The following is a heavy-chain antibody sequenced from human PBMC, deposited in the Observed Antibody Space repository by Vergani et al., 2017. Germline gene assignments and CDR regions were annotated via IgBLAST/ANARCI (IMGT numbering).Heavy chain of an antibody. V-gene: IGHV3-30*02. CDR2: IQFDGSNQ. J-gene: IGHJ4*02. D-gene: IGHD3-16*01. CDR1: GFTLSNYD. CDR3: AKHFRGWGIDY. Sequence: QVQLVESGGGVVQRGGSLRLSCATSGFTLSNYDMQWIRQGPGKGLEFVAFIQFDGSNQYYAESVKGRFTFSRDFSKNTLYLQMNSLRTDDTATYYCAKHFRGWGIDYWGQGTQVIVSS.